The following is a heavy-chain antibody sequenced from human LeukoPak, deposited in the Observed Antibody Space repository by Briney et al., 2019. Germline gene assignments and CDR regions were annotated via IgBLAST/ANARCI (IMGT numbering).Heavy chain of an antibody. CDR3: ARFGDSSGYYLGY. V-gene: IGHV3-11*03. CDR1: GFTVSSNY. CDR2: ISSSSSYT. D-gene: IGHD3-22*01. Sequence: GGSLRLSCAASGFTVSSNYMSWVRQAPGKGLEWVSYISSSSSYTNYADSVKGRFTISRDNAKNSLYLQMNSLRAEDTAVYYCARFGDSSGYYLGYWGQGTLVTVSS. J-gene: IGHJ4*02.